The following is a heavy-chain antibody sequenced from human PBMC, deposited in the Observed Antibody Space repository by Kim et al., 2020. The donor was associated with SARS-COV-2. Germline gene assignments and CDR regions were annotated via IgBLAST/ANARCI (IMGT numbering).Heavy chain of an antibody. CDR2: IRSKAYGGTT. J-gene: IGHJ4*02. CDR1: GFIFGDYA. D-gene: IGHD1-7*01. V-gene: IGHV3-49*04. CDR3: SRAPLYWNSPFDY. Sequence: GGSLRLSCTASGFIFGDYAMSWVRQAPGKGLEWVGFIRSKAYGGTTEYAASVKGRFTISRDDSKSIAYLQMNSLKTEDTAVYYCSRAPLYWNSPFDYWGQGTLVTVSS.